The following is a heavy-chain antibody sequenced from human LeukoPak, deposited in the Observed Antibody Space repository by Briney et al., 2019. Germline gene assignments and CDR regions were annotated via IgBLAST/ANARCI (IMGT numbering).Heavy chain of an antibody. CDR1: GFTFDDYA. V-gene: IGHV3-9*01. J-gene: IGHJ4*02. CDR2: ISWNSGSI. D-gene: IGHD7-27*01. CDR3: ARSNWGPDY. Sequence: GGSLRLSCAASGFTFDDYAMHWVRQAPGKGLEWVSGISWNSGSIGYADSVKGRFTISRDNAKNSLYLQMNSLRVDDTAVYYCARSNWGPDYWGQGTLVIVSS.